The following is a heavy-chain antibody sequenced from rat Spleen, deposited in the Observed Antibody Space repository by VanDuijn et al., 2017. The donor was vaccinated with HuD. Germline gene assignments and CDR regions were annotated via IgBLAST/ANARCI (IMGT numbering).Heavy chain of an antibody. Sequence: QVQLKESGPGLVQPSQTLSLTCTVSGFSLSNYGLIWVRQPPGKGLEWIAAISIRGGTYYNSGLKSRLRISRDTSKSQVFLKMNSLQTDDTAIYCCTRSYGGYSQHWFAYWGQGTLVTVSS. J-gene: IGHJ3*01. CDR1: GFSLSNYG. V-gene: IGHV2S8*01. CDR3: TRSYGGYSQHWFAY. D-gene: IGHD1-11*01. CDR2: ISIRGGT.